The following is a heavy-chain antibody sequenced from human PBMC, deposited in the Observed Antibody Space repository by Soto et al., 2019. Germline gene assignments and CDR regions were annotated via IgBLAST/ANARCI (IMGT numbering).Heavy chain of an antibody. Sequence: QVQLVQSGAEVKKPGASVKVSCKASGYTFSSYGISWVRQAPGQGLEWMGWISAYNGNTNYAQKLQGRVTMTTDTSTSTAYMELRSLRSADTAVYYCARDLFESVAGTGYYYGMDVWGQGTTVTVSS. CDR2: ISAYNGNT. V-gene: IGHV1-18*04. CDR1: GYTFSSYG. J-gene: IGHJ6*02. CDR3: ARDLFESVAGTGYYYGMDV. D-gene: IGHD6-19*01.